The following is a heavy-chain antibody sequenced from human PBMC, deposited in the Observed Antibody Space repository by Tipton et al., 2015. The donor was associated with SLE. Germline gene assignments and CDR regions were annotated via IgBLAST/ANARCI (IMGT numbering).Heavy chain of an antibody. CDR1: GDYIGSHY. CDR3: AKLGWGMDV. D-gene: IGHD2-8*01. J-gene: IGHJ2*01. Sequence: LRLSCTVSGDYIGSHYWSWIRQPSGKGLEWIGYIYTGGNSNYNPSLKSRVTISRDTSKNQFFLRLNSVTAADTAVYYCAKLGWGMDVWGRGTLVTVSS. CDR2: IYTGGNS. V-gene: IGHV4-4*09.